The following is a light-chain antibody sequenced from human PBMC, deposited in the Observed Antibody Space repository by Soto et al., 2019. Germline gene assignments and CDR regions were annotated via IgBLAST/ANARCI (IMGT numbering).Light chain of an antibody. V-gene: IGLV2-14*01. J-gene: IGLJ1*01. Sequence: QSVLTQPVSVSGSPGQSITISCTGTSSDVGGYDYFSWYQHHPGKAPKLMIYKVSNRPPGVSNRFSGSKSGNTASLTISGVQAEDEADYYCSSYTSSTARVFGTGTKDTVL. CDR3: SSYTSSTARV. CDR2: KVS. CDR1: SSDVGGYDY.